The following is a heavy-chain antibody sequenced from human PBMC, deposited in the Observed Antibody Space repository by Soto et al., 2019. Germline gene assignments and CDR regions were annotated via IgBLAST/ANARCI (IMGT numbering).Heavy chain of an antibody. CDR2: INRSGST. CDR1: GRPFSGYY. CDR3: ARVGRQWQLPAQTRFDY. J-gene: IGHJ4*02. V-gene: IGHV4-34*01. Sequence: SETLSLTCAVYGRPFSGYYWTWIRQPPGNGREWIGEINRSGSTRYSPSLQSRVTMSVDTSKNQFSLNLTSVTAADTAVYYCARVGRQWQLPAQTRFDYWGQGALVTVSS. D-gene: IGHD6-19*01.